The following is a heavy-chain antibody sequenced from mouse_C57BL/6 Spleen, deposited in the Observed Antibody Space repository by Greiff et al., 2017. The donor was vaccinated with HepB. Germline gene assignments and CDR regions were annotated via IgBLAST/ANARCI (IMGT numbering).Heavy chain of an antibody. CDR1: GYTFTDYY. J-gene: IGHJ1*03. Sequence: VQLQQSGPELVKPGASVKISCKASGYTFTDYYMNWVKQSHGKSLEWIGDINPNNGGTSYNQKFKGKATLTVDKSSSTAYRELRSLTSEDSAVYYCARGYYGNYEGYFDVWGTGTTVTVSS. D-gene: IGHD2-1*01. CDR2: INPNNGGT. CDR3: ARGYYGNYEGYFDV. V-gene: IGHV1-26*01.